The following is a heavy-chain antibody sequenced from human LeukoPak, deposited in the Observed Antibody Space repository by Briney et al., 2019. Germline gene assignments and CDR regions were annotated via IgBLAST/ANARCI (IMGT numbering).Heavy chain of an antibody. V-gene: IGHV4-39*01. CDR3: ARLLWDYDLGYYGMDV. J-gene: IGHJ6*02. CDR1: GGSISSSSYY. CDR2: IYYSGST. D-gene: IGHD3-3*01. Sequence: PSETLSLTCTVSGGSISSSSYYWGWIRQPPGKGLEWIGSIYYSGSTYYNPSLKSRVTISVDTSKNQFSLKLSSVTAADTAVYYCARLLWDYDLGYYGMDVWGQGTTVTVSS.